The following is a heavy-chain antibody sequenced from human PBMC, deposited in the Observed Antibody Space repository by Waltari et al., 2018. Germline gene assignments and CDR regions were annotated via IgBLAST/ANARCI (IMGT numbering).Heavy chain of an antibody. CDR3: SRSPAGYSRSDY. J-gene: IGHJ4*02. CDR1: GFAFSSSW. V-gene: IGHV3-74*01. CDR2: IDNDGSGT. D-gene: IGHD5-18*01. Sequence: EVRLEESGGGLGQPGGSLRLSCAASGFAFSSSWWHWVRQAPGKGLVWVSRIDNDGSGTTYADSVMGRFTISRDNAKNTVYLEMNSLRAEDTAVYYCSRSPAGYSRSDYWGQGTLVTVSS.